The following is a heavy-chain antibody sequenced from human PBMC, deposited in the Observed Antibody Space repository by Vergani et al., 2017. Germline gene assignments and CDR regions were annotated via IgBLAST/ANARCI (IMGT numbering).Heavy chain of an antibody. Sequence: QVQLQESGPGLVKPSETLSLTCTVSGGSISGHYWSWIRQAPGKGLDWVGYIYYTGDTRSNPSLTSRISMSLDTSRSQFSLTVKSVTVADTAVYYCARFLCPGGSCIGFDYWGQGILVTVSS. CDR1: GGSISGHY. CDR3: ARFLCPGGSCIGFDY. CDR2: IYYTGDT. D-gene: IGHD2-8*02. V-gene: IGHV4-59*11. J-gene: IGHJ4*02.